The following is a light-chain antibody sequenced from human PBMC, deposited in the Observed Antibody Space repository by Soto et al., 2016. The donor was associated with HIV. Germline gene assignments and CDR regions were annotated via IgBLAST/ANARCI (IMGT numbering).Light chain of an antibody. V-gene: IGLV3-1*01. Sequence: SHELAQPPSVSVSPGQTASITCSGNQLGKKHTCWYQQKPGQSPLLVIYQDRQRPSGIPERFSASNSGNTAILTVSGTQPMDEADYYCQAWDSSDGVVFGGGTKLNV. CDR1: QLGKKH. CDR2: QDR. J-gene: IGLJ2*01. CDR3: QAWDSSDGVV.